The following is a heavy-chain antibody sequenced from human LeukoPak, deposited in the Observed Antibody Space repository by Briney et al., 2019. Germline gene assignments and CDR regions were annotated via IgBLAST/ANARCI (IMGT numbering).Heavy chain of an antibody. J-gene: IGHJ5*02. V-gene: IGHV4-34*01. CDR2: INHSGST. Sequence: GSLRLSCAASGFTFRTCSMSWVRQAPGKGLEWIGEINHSGSTNYNPSLKSRVTISVDTSKNQFSLKLSSVTAADTAVYYCARVKYGSGSYYNYRNNWFDPWGQGTLVTVSS. CDR3: ARVKYGSGSYYNYRNNWFDP. CDR1: GFTFRTCS. D-gene: IGHD3-10*01.